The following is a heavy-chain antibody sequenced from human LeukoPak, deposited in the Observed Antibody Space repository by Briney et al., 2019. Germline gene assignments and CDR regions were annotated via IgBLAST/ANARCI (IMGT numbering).Heavy chain of an antibody. Sequence: ASVKVSCKASGYTFTSYDINWVRQATGQGLEWMGWMNPNSGNTGYAQKFQGRVTMTRNTSISTAYMELSSLRSEDTAVYYCARDRVGDNWFDPWGQGTLVTVSS. CDR1: GYTFTSYD. D-gene: IGHD3-10*01. CDR2: MNPNSGNT. V-gene: IGHV1-8*01. CDR3: ARDRVGDNWFDP. J-gene: IGHJ5*02.